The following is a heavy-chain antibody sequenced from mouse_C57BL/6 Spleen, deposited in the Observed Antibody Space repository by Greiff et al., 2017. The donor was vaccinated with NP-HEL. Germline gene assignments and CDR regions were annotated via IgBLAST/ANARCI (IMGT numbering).Heavy chain of an antibody. Sequence: QVQLQQPGAELVKPGASVKLSCKASGYTFTSYWMHWVKQRPGQGLEWIGMIHPNSGSTNYNEKFKSKATLTVDKSSSTAYMQLSSLTSEDSAVYYCARGRGITTVVEDWYFDVWGTGTTVTVSS. V-gene: IGHV1-64*01. D-gene: IGHD1-1*01. CDR1: GYTFTSYW. CDR3: ARGRGITTVVEDWYFDV. J-gene: IGHJ1*03. CDR2: IHPNSGST.